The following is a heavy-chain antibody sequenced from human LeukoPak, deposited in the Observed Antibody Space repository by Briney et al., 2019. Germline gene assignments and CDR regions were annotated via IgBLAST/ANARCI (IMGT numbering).Heavy chain of an antibody. J-gene: IGHJ4*02. Sequence: SGTLSLTCAVSGGSISSSNWWSWVRQPPGKGLEWIGEIYHSGSTNYNPSLKSRVTISLDKSKNQFSLKLSSVTAADTAVYYCARVVTTVRGVITSRYFDYWGQGTLVTVSS. CDR1: GGSISSSNW. CDR2: IYHSGST. V-gene: IGHV4-4*02. D-gene: IGHD3-10*01. CDR3: ARVVTTVRGVITSRYFDY.